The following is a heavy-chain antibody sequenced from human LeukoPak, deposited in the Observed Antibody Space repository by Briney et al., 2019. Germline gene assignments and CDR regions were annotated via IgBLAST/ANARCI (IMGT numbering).Heavy chain of an antibody. Sequence: GGSLKLFCAVSEFTFSVYWMHCVRQAPGKGPVWVTRIDTDGTFTVYADSVKGRLTISRDNAKSTLYLQMNGLRVEDTAGYYCVRGSNGWNGMDVWGQGTTVTVSS. CDR2: IDTDGTFT. J-gene: IGHJ6*02. V-gene: IGHV3-74*01. CDR1: EFTFSVYW. D-gene: IGHD2-8*01. CDR3: VRGSNGWNGMDV.